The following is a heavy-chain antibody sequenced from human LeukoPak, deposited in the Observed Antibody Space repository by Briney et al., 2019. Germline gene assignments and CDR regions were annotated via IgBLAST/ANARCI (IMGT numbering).Heavy chain of an antibody. Sequence: PSETLSLTCTVSGGSISSGSYYWSWIRQPAGKGLEWIGRIYTSGNTNYKPSLKSRVTMSVDTSKNQFSLKLTSVTAADTAVYYCARDSFEHYFDYLGRWFDPWGQGTLVTVSS. CDR1: GGSISSGSYY. V-gene: IGHV4-61*02. D-gene: IGHD3-16*01. CDR3: ARDSFEHYFDYLGRWFDP. CDR2: IYTSGNT. J-gene: IGHJ5*02.